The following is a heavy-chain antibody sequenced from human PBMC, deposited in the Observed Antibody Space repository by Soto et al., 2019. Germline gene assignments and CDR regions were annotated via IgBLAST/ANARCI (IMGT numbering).Heavy chain of an antibody. V-gene: IGHV2-5*02. CDR2: IYWDDDT. CDR3: VRFWSGFVVLRHIDAFDF. J-gene: IGHJ3*01. Sequence: QITLKESGPPLVRPTQTLTLACSFSGFSLTTSGVGVGLIRHPPGKTLEFLALIYWDDDTRYRPSLRTRLTITKDTSKILVVLTMTNVDPVDTASYFCVRFWSGFVVLRHIDAFDFWGQGTMVTVSS. CDR1: GFSLTTSGVG. D-gene: IGHD3-3*01.